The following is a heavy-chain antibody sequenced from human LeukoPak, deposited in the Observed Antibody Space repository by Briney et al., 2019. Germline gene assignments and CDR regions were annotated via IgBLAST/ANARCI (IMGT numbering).Heavy chain of an antibody. J-gene: IGHJ5*02. Sequence: SETLSLTCTVSGASISSYYWSWIRQPPGKGLEWIGKIHYSGNTNYNPSLKSRVTISVDTSKNQFSLKLSSVTAADTAVYYCARRAGSGWSINWFDPWGQGTLITVSS. CDR2: IHYSGNT. CDR3: ARRAGSGWSINWFDP. V-gene: IGHV4-59*08. CDR1: GASISSYY. D-gene: IGHD6-19*01.